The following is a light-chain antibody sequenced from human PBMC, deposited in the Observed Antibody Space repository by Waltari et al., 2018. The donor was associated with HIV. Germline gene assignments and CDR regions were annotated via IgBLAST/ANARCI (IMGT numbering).Light chain of an antibody. CDR1: NIGSTS. CDR2: DDR. Sequence: SYVLTQSPSVSVALGQTASIACGGNNIGSTSLLWSQQKPGQAPALVIYDDRDRPSGIPERFSGSNSGHTATLSIGRVEAGDEADYYCQVWESSSDHVVIGGGTKLTV. V-gene: IGLV3-21*02. J-gene: IGLJ2*01. CDR3: QVWESSSDHVV.